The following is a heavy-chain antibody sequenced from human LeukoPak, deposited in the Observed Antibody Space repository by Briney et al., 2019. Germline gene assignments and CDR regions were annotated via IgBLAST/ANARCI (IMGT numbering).Heavy chain of an antibody. Sequence: GESLKISYKGSGYSFTSYWIGWVRQMPGKGLEWMGIIYPGDSDTRYSPSFQGQVTISADKSISTAYLQWSSLKASDTAMYYCARTDYGDYVGYHYYYGMDVWGQGTTVTVSS. V-gene: IGHV5-51*01. CDR2: IYPGDSDT. CDR3: ARTDYGDYVGYHYYYGMDV. J-gene: IGHJ6*02. CDR1: GYSFTSYW. D-gene: IGHD4-17*01.